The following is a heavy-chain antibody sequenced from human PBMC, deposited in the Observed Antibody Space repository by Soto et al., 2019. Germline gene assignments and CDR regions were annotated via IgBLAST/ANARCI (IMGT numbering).Heavy chain of an antibody. D-gene: IGHD4-17*01. CDR2: ISYDGSNK. J-gene: IGHJ6*02. CDR1: GFTFSSYA. V-gene: IGHV3-30-3*01. CDR3: ARDTATVTTDYYGMDV. Sequence: PGGSLRLSCAASGFTFSSYAMHWIRQAPGKGLGWVAVISYDGSNKYYADSVKGRFTISRDNSKNTLYLQMNSLRAEDTAVYYCARDTATVTTDYYGMDVWGQGTTVTVSS.